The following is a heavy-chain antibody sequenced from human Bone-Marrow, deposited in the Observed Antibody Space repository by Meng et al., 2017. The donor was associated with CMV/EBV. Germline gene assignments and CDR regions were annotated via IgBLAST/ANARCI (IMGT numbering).Heavy chain of an antibody. CDR2: IRSNAFGATT. CDR1: GFTFGVYA. D-gene: IGHD3-22*01. V-gene: IGHV3-49*04. CDR3: TRSYDSPGYYPGYFHH. J-gene: IGHJ1*01. Sequence: GESLKISCTTSGFTFGVYALTWVRQAPGKGLEWVGFIRSNAFGATTIYAASVKGRFTISRDDSKSIAYLQMNSLKVEDTAFYYCTRSYDSPGYYPGYFHHWGQGTLVTVSS.